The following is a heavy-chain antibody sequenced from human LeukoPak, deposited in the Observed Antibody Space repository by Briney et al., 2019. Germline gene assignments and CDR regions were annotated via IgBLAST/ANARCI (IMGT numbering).Heavy chain of an antibody. CDR1: GGSISSSSYY. Sequence: SETLSLTCTVSGGSISSSSYYWGWIRQPPGKGLEWIGSIYYSGSTYYNPSPKSRVTISVDTSKNQFSLKLSSVTAADTAVYYCARHLGYSYGLYNWFDPWGQGTLVTVSS. V-gene: IGHV4-39*01. J-gene: IGHJ5*02. CDR3: ARHLGYSYGLYNWFDP. D-gene: IGHD5-18*01. CDR2: IYYSGST.